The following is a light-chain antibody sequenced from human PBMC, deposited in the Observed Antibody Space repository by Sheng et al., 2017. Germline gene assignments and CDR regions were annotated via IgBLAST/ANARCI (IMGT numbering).Light chain of an antibody. CDR2: AAS. CDR3: QHLNGYRALT. Sequence: IQLTQSPSSLSASVGDRVTITCRASQGIGTYLAWYQQKPGKAPKLLVYAASTLQSGVPSRFSGSGSGTDFTLIITSLQPEDFARYYCQHLNGYRALTFGGGTKVEVK. V-gene: IGKV1-9*01. CDR1: QGIGTY. J-gene: IGKJ4*01.